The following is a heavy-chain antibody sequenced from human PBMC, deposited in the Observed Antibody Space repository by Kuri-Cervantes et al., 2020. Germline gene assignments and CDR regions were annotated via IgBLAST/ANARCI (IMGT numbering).Heavy chain of an antibody. J-gene: IGHJ4*02. Sequence: GGSLRLSCAASGFTFSSYSMNWVRQAPGKGLEWVAVMSNDGRNKYYADSVKGRFTISRDNSKNTVYLQMNSLRAEDTAVYYCANHDYGDPRADYWGQGTLVTVSS. D-gene: IGHD4-17*01. V-gene: IGHV3-30*18. CDR3: ANHDYGDPRADY. CDR1: GFTFSSYS. CDR2: MSNDGRNK.